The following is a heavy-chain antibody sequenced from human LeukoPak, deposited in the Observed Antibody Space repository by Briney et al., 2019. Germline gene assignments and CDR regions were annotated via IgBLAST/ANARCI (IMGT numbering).Heavy chain of an antibody. V-gene: IGHV3-23*01. D-gene: IGHD3-22*01. CDR2: ISGSGDTT. CDR1: GFIFSNYA. Sequence: PGGSLRLSCATSGFIFSNYAVNWVRQAPGKGLEWVSIISGSGDTTYYADSVKGRFTISRDNSKNTLYLQMNSLRAEDTAVYYCASTQYYYDSSGYPYYFDYWGQGTLVTVSS. J-gene: IGHJ4*02. CDR3: ASTQYYYDSSGYPYYFDY.